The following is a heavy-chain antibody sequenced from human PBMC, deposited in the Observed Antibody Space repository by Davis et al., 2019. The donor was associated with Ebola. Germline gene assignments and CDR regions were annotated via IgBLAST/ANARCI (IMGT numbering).Heavy chain of an antibody. CDR1: GFSVSSNY. V-gene: IGHV3-53*04. CDR3: AKKYYYDNTGNYFWDF. Sequence: GESLKISCAVSGFSVSSNYMTWVRQAPGKGLEWVSIIYEGGRTYYADSVKGRFTSSRHISKDTLFLQMNSLRIEDTAVYYCAKKYYYDNTGNYFWDFWGQGSLVTVSS. J-gene: IGHJ4*02. D-gene: IGHD3-22*01. CDR2: IYEGGRT.